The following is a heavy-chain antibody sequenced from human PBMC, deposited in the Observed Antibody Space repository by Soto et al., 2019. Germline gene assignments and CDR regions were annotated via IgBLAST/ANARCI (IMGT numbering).Heavy chain of an antibody. J-gene: IGHJ4*02. CDR3: ARHLYVSSIFDY. Sequence: PSETLSLTCTVSGGSISSYYWSWIRQPPGKGLEWIGYIYYSGSTNYNPSLKSRVTISVDTSKNQFSLKLSSVTAADTAVYYCARHLYVSSIFDYWGQGTLVTVSS. D-gene: IGHD3-16*01. CDR1: GGSISSYY. V-gene: IGHV4-59*08. CDR2: IYYSGST.